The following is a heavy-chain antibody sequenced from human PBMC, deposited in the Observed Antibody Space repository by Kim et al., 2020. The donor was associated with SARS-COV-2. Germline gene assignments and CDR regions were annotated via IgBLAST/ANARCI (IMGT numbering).Heavy chain of an antibody. V-gene: IGHV3-23*03. D-gene: IGHD6-13*01. J-gene: IGHJ6*02. Sequence: GGSLRLSCAASGFTFSSYAMSWVRQAPGKGLEWVSVIYSGGSSTYYADSVKGRFTISRDNSKNTLYLQMNSLRAEDTAAYYCAKDALVGRSSWYVASAYYYYGMDVWGQGTTVTVSS. CDR1: GFTFSSYA. CDR3: AKDALVGRSSWYVASAYYYYGMDV. CDR2: IYSGGSST.